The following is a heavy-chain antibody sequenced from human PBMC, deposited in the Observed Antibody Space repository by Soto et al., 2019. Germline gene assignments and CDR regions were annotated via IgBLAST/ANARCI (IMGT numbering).Heavy chain of an antibody. J-gene: IGHJ3*02. V-gene: IGHV4-34*01. Sequence: PSETLSLTCAVYGGSFSGYYWSWIRQPPGKGLEWIGEINHSGSTNYNPSLKSRVTISVDTSKNQFSLKLSSVTAADTAVYYCAMARFLEWSPAFDIWCQGTMVTVSS. CDR2: INHSGST. CDR3: AMARFLEWSPAFDI. D-gene: IGHD3-3*01. CDR1: GGSFSGYY.